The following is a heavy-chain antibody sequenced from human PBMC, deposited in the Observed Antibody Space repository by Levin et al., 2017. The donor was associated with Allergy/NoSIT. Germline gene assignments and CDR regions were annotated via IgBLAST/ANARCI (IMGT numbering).Heavy chain of an antibody. D-gene: IGHD2-2*01. J-gene: IGHJ4*02. V-gene: IGHV4-59*01. CDR2: VYHTGST. Sequence: GSLRLSCTVSSGSISSYYWTWLRQPPGKGLEWIGYVYHTGSTNYNPSLESRVTISVDTSKSQFSLRLSSVTAADTAVYYCVSYSRHCSTSSCYVFDYWGQGTLVTVSS. CDR3: VSYSRHCSTSSCYVFDY. CDR1: SGSISSYY.